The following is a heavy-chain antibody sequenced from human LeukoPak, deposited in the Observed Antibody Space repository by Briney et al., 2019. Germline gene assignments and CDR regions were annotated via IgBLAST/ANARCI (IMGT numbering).Heavy chain of an antibody. CDR1: GGSISSSSYY. V-gene: IGHV4-39*07. D-gene: IGHD6-19*01. J-gene: IGHJ6*02. CDR3: ARDAEQSYYYYGMDV. CDR2: IYYSGST. Sequence: SETLSLTCTVSGGSISSSSYYWGWIRQPPGKGLEWIGSIYYSGSTYYNPSLKSRVTISVDTSKNQFSLKLSSVTAADTAVYYCARDAEQSYYYYGMDVWGQGTTVTVSS.